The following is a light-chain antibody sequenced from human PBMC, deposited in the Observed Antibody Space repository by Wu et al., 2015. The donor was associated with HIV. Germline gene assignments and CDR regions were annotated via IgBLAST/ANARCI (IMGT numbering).Light chain of an antibody. CDR2: DAS. Sequence: IVLTQSPGTLSLSPGERAILSCRTSQSIIGNYLAWYQQKPGQAPRLLIYDASSRATGIPDRFSGSGSGTDFTLTISRLEPEDSALYYCQQYGSSPVLSFGGGTKVEIK. CDR1: QSIIGNY. J-gene: IGKJ4*01. V-gene: IGKV3-20*01. CDR3: QQYGSSPVLS.